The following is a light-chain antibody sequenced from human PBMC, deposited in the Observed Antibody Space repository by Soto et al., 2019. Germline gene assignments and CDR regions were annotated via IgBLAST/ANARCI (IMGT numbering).Light chain of an antibody. CDR2: DVT. CDR3: SSYTSSSPLVL. V-gene: IGLV2-14*03. J-gene: IGLJ2*01. Sequence: QSALTQPASVSGSPGQWITISCTGTSSDVGGYDFVSWYQQHPGKAPKLMIYDVTNRPSGVSNRFSGSKSDNTASLTISGLQAEDEADYYCSSYTSSSPLVLFGGGTKLTVL. CDR1: SSDVGGYDF.